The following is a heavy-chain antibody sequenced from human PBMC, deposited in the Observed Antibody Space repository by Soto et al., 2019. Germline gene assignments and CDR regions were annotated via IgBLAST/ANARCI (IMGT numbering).Heavy chain of an antibody. CDR2: MNPNSGNT. Sequence: QVQLVQSGAEVKKPGASVKVSCKASGYTFTSYDINWVRQATGQGLEWMGWMNPNSGNTGYAQKFQGRVTMTRNTSISTAYMELSSLRSEDTAVYYCARRGYSSSWYYYYYYGMYVWGQWTTVTVSS. D-gene: IGHD6-13*01. V-gene: IGHV1-8*01. CDR3: ARRGYSSSWYYYYYYGMYV. J-gene: IGHJ6*02. CDR1: GYTFTSYD.